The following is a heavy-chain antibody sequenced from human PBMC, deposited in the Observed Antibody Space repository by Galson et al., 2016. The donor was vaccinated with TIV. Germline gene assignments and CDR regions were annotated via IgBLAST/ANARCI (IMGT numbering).Heavy chain of an antibody. D-gene: IGHD3-16*01. J-gene: IGHJ1*01. Sequence: SLRLSCAASGLSVNNDWMHWVRHSPEKGLVWVASIDTDGTTTYYADSVKGRFSISRDNAKNTVYLKMNNLIADDTAVYYCVRDRLGWHWGQGTLVTLSS. V-gene: IGHV3-74*01. CDR1: GLSVNNDW. CDR2: IDTDGTTT. CDR3: VRDRLGWH.